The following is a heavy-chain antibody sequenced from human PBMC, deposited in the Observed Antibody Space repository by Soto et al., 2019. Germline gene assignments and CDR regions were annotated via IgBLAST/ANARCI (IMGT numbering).Heavy chain of an antibody. J-gene: IGHJ3*02. V-gene: IGHV5-10-1*01. CDR3: ARRYETYYYDSSGYHDAFDI. Sequence: VESLKISCKGSGYSFTSYWISWVRQMPGKGLEWMGRIDPSDSYTNYSPSFQGHVTISADKSISTAYLQWSSLKASDTAMYYCARRYETYYYDSSGYHDAFDIWGQGKMVTVSS. CDR2: IDPSDSYT. D-gene: IGHD3-22*01. CDR1: GYSFTSYW.